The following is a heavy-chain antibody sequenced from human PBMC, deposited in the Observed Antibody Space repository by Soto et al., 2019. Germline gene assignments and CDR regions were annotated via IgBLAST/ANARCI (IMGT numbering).Heavy chain of an antibody. CDR1: GGTFSSYA. J-gene: IGHJ5*02. V-gene: IGHV1-69*13. Sequence: SVKVSCKASGGTFSSYAISWVRQAPGQGLEWMGGIIPIFGTANYAQKFQGRVTITADESTSTAYMELSSLRSEDTAVYYCARAYYYDSSGYYYWFDPWGQGTLVTVSS. CDR3: ARAYYYDSSGYYYWFDP. CDR2: IIPIFGTA. D-gene: IGHD3-22*01.